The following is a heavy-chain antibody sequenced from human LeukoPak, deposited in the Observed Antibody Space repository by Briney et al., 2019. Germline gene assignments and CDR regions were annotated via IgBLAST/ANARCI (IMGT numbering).Heavy chain of an antibody. J-gene: IGHJ4*02. D-gene: IGHD2-2*01. CDR2: ISNNGRDT. CDR3: AKVVQSLGYCSTCLRHFDY. CDR1: ILSFGDYA. Sequence: PGRSLRLSCASSILSFGDYATRWVRHSRGKGLEYGSAISNNGRDTYYADSVKGRFTIYRDNSKNTLYVQMNSLRAADTAVYYCAKVVQSLGYCSTCLRHFDYWGQGTLVTVSS. V-gene: IGHV3-23*01.